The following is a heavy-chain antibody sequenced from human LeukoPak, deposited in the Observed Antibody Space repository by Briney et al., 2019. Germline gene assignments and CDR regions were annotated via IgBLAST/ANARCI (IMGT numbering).Heavy chain of an antibody. D-gene: IGHD3-9*01. CDR2: IYHSGST. CDR3: AGPDYDILTGYESSYFDY. Sequence: SETLSLTCTVSGGSISSSNYYWGWIRQPPGKGLEWIGSIYHSGSTYYNPSLKSRVTISVDTSKNQFSLKLSSVTAADTAVYYCAGPDYDILTGYESSYFDYWGQGTLVTVSS. J-gene: IGHJ4*02. V-gene: IGHV4-39*07. CDR1: GGSISSSNYY.